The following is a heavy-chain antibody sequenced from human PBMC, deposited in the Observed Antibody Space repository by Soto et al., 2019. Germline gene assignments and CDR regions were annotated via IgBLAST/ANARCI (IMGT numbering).Heavy chain of an antibody. CDR3: TTVTHAHV. CDR2: MKDRRAGGTT. Sequence: GSLILSCVVSGLTFTDAGMSWVRPAPGKGLEWVGRMKDRRAGGTTDYGAPVKGRFTISRDDLKNTLYLQMDSLKTEDTAVYYCTTVTHAHVGGQGTTVTVSS. J-gene: IGHJ3*01. CDR1: GLTFTDAG. D-gene: IGHD1-20*01. V-gene: IGHV3-15*01.